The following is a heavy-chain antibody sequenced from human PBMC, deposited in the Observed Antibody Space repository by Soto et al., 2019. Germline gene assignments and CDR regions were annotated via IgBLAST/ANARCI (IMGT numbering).Heavy chain of an antibody. CDR3: ARDGLEAALNWFDP. CDR2: IWYDGSNK. D-gene: IGHD6-13*01. J-gene: IGHJ5*01. Sequence: QEQLVESGGGVVQPGRSLRLSCAASGFTFNNYGMHWVRQAPGKGLEWVAVIWYDGSNKYYADSVKGRFTVSRDNSKNTLYLQLDYVRAEDTGVYYCARDGLEAALNWFDPWGQGTLVTVSS. CDR1: GFTFNNYG. V-gene: IGHV3-33*01.